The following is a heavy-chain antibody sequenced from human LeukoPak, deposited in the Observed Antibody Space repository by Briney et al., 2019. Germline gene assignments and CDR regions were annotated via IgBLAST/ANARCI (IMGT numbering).Heavy chain of an antibody. CDR1: GFSISPHG. CDR3: ARERDCGRFSCGAYYFDF. V-gene: IGHV3-21*01. J-gene: IGHJ4*02. Sequence: PGGSLRPPCAASGFSISPHGMDWVRQAPGKGLEWVASVSSSSSYIHYADSVKGRFTISRDNAKNSLHLQMNSLRAEDTAVYFCARERDCGRFSCGAYYFDFWGQGILVTVSS. D-gene: IGHD6-19*01. CDR2: VSSSSSYI.